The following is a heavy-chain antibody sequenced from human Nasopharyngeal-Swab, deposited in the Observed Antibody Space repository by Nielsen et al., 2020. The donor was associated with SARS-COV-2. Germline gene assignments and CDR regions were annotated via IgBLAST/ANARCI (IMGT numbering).Heavy chain of an antibody. CDR3: ARDEGGYSGYDYPYYFDY. V-gene: IGHV3-11*04. CDR1: GFTFSDYY. J-gene: IGHJ4*02. CDR2: ISTSGRST. D-gene: IGHD5-12*01. Sequence: GGSLRLSCAASGFTFSDYYMAWIRQAPGKGLEWVSYISTSGRSTDSADSVKGRFTISRDNAKNSLYLQMNSLRAEDTAVYYCARDEGGYSGYDYPYYFDYWGQGTLVTVSS.